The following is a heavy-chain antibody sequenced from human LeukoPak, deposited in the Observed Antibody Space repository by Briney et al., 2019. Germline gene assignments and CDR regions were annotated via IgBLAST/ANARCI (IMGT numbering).Heavy chain of an antibody. J-gene: IGHJ3*02. D-gene: IGHD1-26*01. CDR1: GFTFSSYA. CDR3: ARRRWEVKAFDI. CDR2: ISYGGSNK. Sequence: GGSLRLSCAASGFTFSSYAMHWVRQAPGKGLEWVAVISYGGSNKYYADSVKGRFTISRDNSKNTLYLQMNSLRAEDTAVYYCARRRWEVKAFDIWGQGTMVTVSS. V-gene: IGHV3-30-3*01.